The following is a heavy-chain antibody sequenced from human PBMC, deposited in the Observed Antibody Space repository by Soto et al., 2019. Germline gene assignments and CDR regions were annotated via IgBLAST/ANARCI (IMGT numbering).Heavy chain of an antibody. Sequence: EVQLVESGGGLIQPGGSLRLSCAAAGFTVSSNYMTWVRQAPGKGLEWVSLIYSGGATSSVDSVEGRFSISRDNSQNTLYGQMNGLGAGDWAVCYCARGFNGLDSWGQGTLVAVSS. D-gene: IGHD3-10*01. CDR3: ARGFNGLDS. CDR1: GFTVSSNY. V-gene: IGHV3-53*01. J-gene: IGHJ4*02. CDR2: IYSGGAT.